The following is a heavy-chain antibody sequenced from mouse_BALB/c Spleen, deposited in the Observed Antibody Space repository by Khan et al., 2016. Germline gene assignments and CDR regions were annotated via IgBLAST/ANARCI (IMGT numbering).Heavy chain of an antibody. V-gene: IGHV3-8*02. Sequence: EVQLQESGPSLVKPSQTLSLTCSVTGDSITSGYWNWIRKFPGNKLEYMGYISYSGSTYYNPSLKSRISITRDTSKNQYYLQLHSVTTADTATDYCSRYYSHIYWYFDVWGAGTTVTVSS. CDR1: GDSITSGY. CDR2: ISYSGST. CDR3: SRYYSHIYWYFDV. J-gene: IGHJ1*01. D-gene: IGHD2-12*01.